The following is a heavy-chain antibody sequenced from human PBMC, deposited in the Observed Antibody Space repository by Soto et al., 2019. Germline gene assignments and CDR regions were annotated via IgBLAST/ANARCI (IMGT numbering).Heavy chain of an antibody. CDR3: AISSCSSTSCPSDAFDI. Sequence: ASVQVSCKASGYTSTSYDINWVRQATGQGLEWMGWMNPNSGNTGYAQKFQGRVTMTRNTSISTAYMELSSLRSEDTAVYYCAISSCSSTSCPSDAFDIWGQGTMVTVSS. V-gene: IGHV1-8*01. CDR1: GYTSTSYD. J-gene: IGHJ3*02. D-gene: IGHD2-2*01. CDR2: MNPNSGNT.